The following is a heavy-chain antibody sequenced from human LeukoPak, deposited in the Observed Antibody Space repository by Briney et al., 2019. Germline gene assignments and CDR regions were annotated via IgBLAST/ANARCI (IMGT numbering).Heavy chain of an antibody. CDR1: GFTFSDHY. Sequence: GGSLRLSCAASGFTFSDHYMDWVRQAPGKGLEWVGRTRNKANSYTTEYAASVKGRFTISRDDSKNSLYLQMNSLKTEDTAVYYCARTAVADGMDDAFDIWGQGTMVTVSS. CDR2: TRNKANSYTT. CDR3: ARTAVADGMDDAFDI. J-gene: IGHJ3*02. V-gene: IGHV3-72*01. D-gene: IGHD6-19*01.